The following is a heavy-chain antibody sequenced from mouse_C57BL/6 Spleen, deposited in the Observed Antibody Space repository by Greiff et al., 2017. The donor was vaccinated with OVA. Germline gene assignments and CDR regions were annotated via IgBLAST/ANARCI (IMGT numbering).Heavy chain of an antibody. Sequence: QVQLQQSGPELVKPGASVKISCKASGYAFSSSWMNWVKQRPGKGLEWIGRIYPGDGDTNYNGKFKGKATLTADKSSSTAYMQLSSLTSEDSAVYFCAREGGLRRGFAYWGQGTLVTVSA. J-gene: IGHJ3*01. CDR2: IYPGDGDT. CDR3: AREGGLRRGFAY. CDR1: GYAFSSSW. D-gene: IGHD2-4*01. V-gene: IGHV1-82*01.